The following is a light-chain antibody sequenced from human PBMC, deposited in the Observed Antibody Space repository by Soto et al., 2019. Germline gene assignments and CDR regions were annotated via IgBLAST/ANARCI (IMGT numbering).Light chain of an antibody. CDR2: GAS. V-gene: IGKV3-15*01. J-gene: IGKJ2*01. Sequence: EIVMTQSPATLSVSPGESATLCCRASQSISSELAWYQQKPGQPPRLLIYGASTRATGVPARFTGSGSGSDFTLTISGLQSEDFAVYYCQQGHNWPLTFGQGTRLEI. CDR3: QQGHNWPLT. CDR1: QSISSE.